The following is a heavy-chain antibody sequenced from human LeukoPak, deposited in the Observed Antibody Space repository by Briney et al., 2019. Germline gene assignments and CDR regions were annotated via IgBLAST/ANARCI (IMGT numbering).Heavy chain of an antibody. CDR2: ISSSSSYI. D-gene: IGHD2-15*01. V-gene: IGHV3-21*01. CDR1: GFTFSSYA. Sequence: GGSLRLSCAASGFTFSSYAMSWVRQAPGKGLEWVSSISSSSSYIYYADSVKGRFTISRDNAKNSLYLQMNSLRAEDTAVYYCARESGLLQRYCSGGSCYYFDYWGQGTLVTVSS. J-gene: IGHJ4*02. CDR3: ARESGLLQRYCSGGSCYYFDY.